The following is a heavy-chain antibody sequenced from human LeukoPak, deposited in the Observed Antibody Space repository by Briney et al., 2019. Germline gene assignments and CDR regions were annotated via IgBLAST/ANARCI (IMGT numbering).Heavy chain of an antibody. Sequence: ASVKVSCKASGYTFTDFYMHWVREAPGQRLEWMGWINPNSGATKYAQKFQGRVTMARDTSISTAYMELSRLTSDDTAVYYCARGEYVISGYRNDAFDIWGQGTMGTVSS. CDR3: ARGEYVISGYRNDAFDI. J-gene: IGHJ3*02. V-gene: IGHV1-2*02. D-gene: IGHD3-22*01. CDR2: INPNSGAT. CDR1: GYTFTDFY.